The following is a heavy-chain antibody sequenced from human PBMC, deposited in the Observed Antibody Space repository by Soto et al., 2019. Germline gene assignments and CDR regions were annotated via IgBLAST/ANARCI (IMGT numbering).Heavy chain of an antibody. CDR1: GFSFPGYY. V-gene: IGHV1-2*02. J-gene: IGHJ5*02. D-gene: IGHD6-6*01. Sequence: GASVKVCCKASGFSFPGYYIHWLRQAPGQGLEWMGWINAHSGGTEYAQKFQGRVTLTRDTSIATAYLTLTSLTSDDTALYYCAKDLTRQLAYWLDPWGQGTQVTVYS. CDR2: INAHSGGT. CDR3: AKDLTRQLAYWLDP.